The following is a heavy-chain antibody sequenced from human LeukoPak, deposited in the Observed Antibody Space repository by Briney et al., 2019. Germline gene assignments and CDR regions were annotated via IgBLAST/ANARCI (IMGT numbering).Heavy chain of an antibody. CDR1: GGSVNSGRYY. J-gene: IGHJ3*02. V-gene: IGHV4-61*02. CDR2: IYTIGST. Sequence: SQTLSLTCTVSGGSVNSGRYYWSWIRQPAGKGLEWIGRIYTIGSTNYNPSLKSRVTMSVDTSKNQCSLRLSSVTAADTAVYYCARDDFDYNDLVRVIHIWGQGTMVTVSS. CDR3: ARDDFDYNDLVRVIHI. D-gene: IGHD3-3*01.